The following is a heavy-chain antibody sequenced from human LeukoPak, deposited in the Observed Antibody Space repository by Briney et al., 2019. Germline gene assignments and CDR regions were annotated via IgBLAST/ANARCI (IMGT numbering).Heavy chain of an antibody. D-gene: IGHD3-16*01. V-gene: IGHV4-31*03. CDR2: IYYSGNT. CDR3: ARTFGESAYYFDY. Sequence: SETLSLTCTVSGGSISSGGYFWSWIRQHPGKGLEWIGYIYYSGNTYYSPSLKSRVTISIDTSKNQLSLKLSSVTAADTAVYYCARTFGESAYYFDYWGQGTLVSVSS. CDR1: GGSISSGGYF. J-gene: IGHJ4*02.